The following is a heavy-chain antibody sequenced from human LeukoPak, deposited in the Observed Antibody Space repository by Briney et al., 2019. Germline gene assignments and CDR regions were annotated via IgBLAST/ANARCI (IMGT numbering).Heavy chain of an antibody. CDR2: IYYSGST. CDR3: ARSGVMVQQTFDY. J-gene: IGHJ4*02. CDR1: GGSISSGSYY. D-gene: IGHD4/OR15-4a*01. Sequence: PSETLSLTCTVSGGSISSGSYYWGWIRQPPGKGLEWIGSIYYSGSTYYNPSLKSRVTISVDTSKNQFSLKLSSVTAADTAVYYCARSGVMVQQTFDYWGQGTLVTVSS. V-gene: IGHV4-39*01.